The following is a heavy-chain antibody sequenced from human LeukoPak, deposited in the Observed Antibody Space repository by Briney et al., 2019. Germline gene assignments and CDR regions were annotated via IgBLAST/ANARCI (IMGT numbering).Heavy chain of an antibody. Sequence: GGSPRLSCAASGLTFSTYAMSWVRYAPGTGLEWVSDISGSSNNTYYADSVKGRFTISRDNSKNTLSLQMSSLRAEDTAVYYCAKDNGGNGGSWYSPVDFWGQGTLVTVSS. CDR2: ISGSSNNT. CDR1: GLTFSTYA. V-gene: IGHV3-23*01. CDR3: AKDNGGNGGSWYSPVDF. J-gene: IGHJ4*02. D-gene: IGHD2-15*01.